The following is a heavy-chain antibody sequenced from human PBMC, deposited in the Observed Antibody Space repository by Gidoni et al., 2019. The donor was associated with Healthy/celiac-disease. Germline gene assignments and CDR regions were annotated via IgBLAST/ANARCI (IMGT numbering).Heavy chain of an antibody. Sequence: QVQLQESGPGLLKPSQTLSLTCPVSGGSISSGDYYWSWIRPPPGKGLEWIGYISYSGSTYYNPSLKSRVTRSVDTSKNQFSLKLSSVTAADTAVYYCARTTVTTYFDYWGQGTLVTVSS. CDR3: ARTTVTTYFDY. D-gene: IGHD4-17*01. CDR1: GGSISSGDYY. CDR2: ISYSGST. J-gene: IGHJ4*02. V-gene: IGHV4-30-4*01.